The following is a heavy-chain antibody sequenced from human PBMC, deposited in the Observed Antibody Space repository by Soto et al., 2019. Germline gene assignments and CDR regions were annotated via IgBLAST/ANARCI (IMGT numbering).Heavy chain of an antibody. CDR2: SITICSTA. CDR1: GGTFSSYA. D-gene: IGHD2-15*01. CDR3: ARSQGGSSSLDIYYYYYYGMDV. J-gene: IGHJ6*02. V-gene: IGHV1-69*01. Sequence: QVQMVQSGAEVKKPGSSVKVSCKAPGGTFSSYAISWVRQAPGQGLEWMGGSITICSTANDAQKIQGRVTITADEYTSTGSMELSRLRSEDTAVYYCARSQGGSSSLDIYYYYYYGMDVWGQGTTVTVSS.